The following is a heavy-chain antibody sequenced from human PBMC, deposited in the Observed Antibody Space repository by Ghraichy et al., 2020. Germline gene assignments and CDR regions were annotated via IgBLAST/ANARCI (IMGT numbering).Heavy chain of an antibody. CDR1: GYSISSGYY. Sequence: PETLSLTCAVSGYSISSGYYWGWIRQPPGKGLEWIGHIYHSGITYYNPSLKSRVSISVDTSKNQFSLKLSSVTAADTAVYYCARERRDTYYYDSSGGIVDDYWGQGSLVTVSS. J-gene: IGHJ4*02. CDR2: IYHSGIT. V-gene: IGHV4-38-2*02. D-gene: IGHD3-22*01. CDR3: ARERRDTYYYDSSGGIVDDY.